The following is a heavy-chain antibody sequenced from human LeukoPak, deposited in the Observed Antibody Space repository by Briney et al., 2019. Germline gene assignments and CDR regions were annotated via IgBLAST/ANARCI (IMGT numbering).Heavy chain of an antibody. CDR3: ARRVDTAMDDDAFDI. CDR1: GYSISSGYN. V-gene: IGHV4-38-2*01. Sequence: SETLSLTCAVSGYSISSGYNWGWIRQPPGKGLEWIGSIYHSGSTYYNPSLKSRVTISVDTSKNQFSLKLSSVTAADTAVYYCARRVDTAMDDDAFDIWGQGTMVTVSS. D-gene: IGHD5-18*01. CDR2: IYHSGST. J-gene: IGHJ3*02.